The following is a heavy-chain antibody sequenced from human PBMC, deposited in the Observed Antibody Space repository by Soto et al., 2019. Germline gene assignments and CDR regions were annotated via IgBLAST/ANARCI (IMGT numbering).Heavy chain of an antibody. Sequence: EVQLVESGGGLVQPGRSLRLSCVASGFTADGYAMHWVRQAPGKGLEWVSGISSNSDTIDYADSVKGRFTISRDNAKKSLFLQMNSLRPEDTALYYCAKDMKWGGMTTIHYFDSWGQGTLVTVSS. D-gene: IGHD4-17*01. J-gene: IGHJ4*02. CDR1: GFTADGYA. CDR3: AKDMKWGGMTTIHYFDS. V-gene: IGHV3-9*02. CDR2: ISSNSDTI.